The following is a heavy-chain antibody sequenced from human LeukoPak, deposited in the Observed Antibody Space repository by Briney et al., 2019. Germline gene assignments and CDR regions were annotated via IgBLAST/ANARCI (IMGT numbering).Heavy chain of an antibody. J-gene: IGHJ4*02. D-gene: IGHD7-27*01. Sequence: SVKVSCKASGGTFSSYAISWVRQAPGQGLEWMGGTIPIFGTANYAQKFQGRVTITADESTSTAYMELSSLRSEDTAVYYCASPNWGSGDYFDYWGQGTLVTVSS. CDR1: GGTFSSYA. V-gene: IGHV1-69*13. CDR2: TIPIFGTA. CDR3: ASPNWGSGDYFDY.